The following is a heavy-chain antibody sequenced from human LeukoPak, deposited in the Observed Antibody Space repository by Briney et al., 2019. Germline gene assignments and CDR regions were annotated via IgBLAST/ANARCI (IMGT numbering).Heavy chain of an antibody. CDR2: ISTSSSNK. CDR3: SRDGNGLDY. CDR1: GFTFSSYG. Sequence: GSLRLSCAASGFTFSSYGMNWVRQAPGKGLEWVSYISTSSSNKYYADSVKGRFTISRDNAKDSLYLQMNSLRAEDTAVYFCSRDGNGLDYWGQGTLVTVSS. D-gene: IGHD1-14*01. J-gene: IGHJ4*02. V-gene: IGHV3-48*04.